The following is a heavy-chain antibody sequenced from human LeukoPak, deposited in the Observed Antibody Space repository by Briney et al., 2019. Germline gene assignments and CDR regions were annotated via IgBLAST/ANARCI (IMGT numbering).Heavy chain of an antibody. V-gene: IGHV4-39*01. D-gene: IGHD3-22*01. CDR1: GDSISTSSYY. J-gene: IGHJ4*02. Sequence: SETLSLTCTVSGDSISTSSYYWGWIRQPPGKGLEWLGSIYYSGSTYYNPSLKSRVTISVDTSKNQFSLNLYSVTAADTAVFYCARSYYYDYRQIDYWGQGTLATVSS. CDR3: ARSYYYDYRQIDY. CDR2: IYYSGST.